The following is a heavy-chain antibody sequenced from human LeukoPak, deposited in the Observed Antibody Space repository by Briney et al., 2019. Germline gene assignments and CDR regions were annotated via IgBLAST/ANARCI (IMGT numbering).Heavy chain of an antibody. CDR1: GGSISSYF. CDR3: ARDRGSGIDY. J-gene: IGHJ4*02. V-gene: IGHV4-4*07. Sequence: SETLSLTCTVSGGSISSYFWSWIRQPAGKGLEWVGRIYTSGTTSYNASLKSRVTMSVDTSKNQFSLKLSSVTAADTAVYYCARDRGSGIDYWGQGTLVTVSS. D-gene: IGHD3-10*01. CDR2: IYTSGTT.